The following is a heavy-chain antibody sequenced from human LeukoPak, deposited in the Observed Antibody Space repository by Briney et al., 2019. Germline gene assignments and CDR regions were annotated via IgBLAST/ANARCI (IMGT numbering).Heavy chain of an antibody. J-gene: IGHJ6*02. CDR3: ARVQGIAARWYYYYGMDV. CDR2: IKQDGSEK. CDR1: GFTFSSYW. V-gene: IGHV3-7*01. D-gene: IGHD6-6*01. Sequence: PGGSLRLSCAASGFTFSSYWMSWVRRAPGKGLEWVANIKQDGSEKYYVDSVKDRFTISRDNAKNSLYLQMNSLRAEDTAVYYCARVQGIAARWYYYYGMDVWGQGTTVTVSS.